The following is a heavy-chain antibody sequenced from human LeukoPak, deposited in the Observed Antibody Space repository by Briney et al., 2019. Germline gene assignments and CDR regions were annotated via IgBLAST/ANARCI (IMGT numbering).Heavy chain of an antibody. V-gene: IGHV4-39*02. D-gene: IGHD3-3*01. CDR1: GASITSADYY. CDR2: VFFTGDT. J-gene: IGHJ6*03. Sequence: SETLSLTCTVSGASITSADYYWGWIRQPPGKGLEWIGSVFFTGDTNYTPSLKSRVTISVHTSNKQFSLNLTSVTAADTAVYYCARGTYKFLEAIHYYTDVWGKGTTVTVSS. CDR3: ARGTYKFLEAIHYYTDV.